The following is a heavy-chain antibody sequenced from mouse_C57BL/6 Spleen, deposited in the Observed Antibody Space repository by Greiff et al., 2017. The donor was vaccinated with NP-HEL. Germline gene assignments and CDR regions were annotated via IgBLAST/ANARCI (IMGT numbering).Heavy chain of an antibody. D-gene: IGHD1-1*01. Sequence: QVQLQQSGAELVKPGASVKLSCKASGYTFTSYWMHWVKQRPGQGLEWIGMIHPNSGSTNYNEKFKSKATLTVDKSSSTAYMQLSSLTSEDSAVYYCATGRDYYGSSTFDYWGQGTTLTVSS. V-gene: IGHV1-64*01. CDR1: GYTFTSYW. CDR3: ATGRDYYGSSTFDY. J-gene: IGHJ2*01. CDR2: IHPNSGST.